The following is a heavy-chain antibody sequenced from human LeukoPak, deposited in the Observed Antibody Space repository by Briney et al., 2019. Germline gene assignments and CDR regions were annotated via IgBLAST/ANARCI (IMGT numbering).Heavy chain of an antibody. D-gene: IGHD1/OR15-1a*01. J-gene: IGHJ4*02. CDR3: AKDSERNNLRYYFDY. CDR2: ISYDGSNK. V-gene: IGHV3-30*18. Sequence: GGSLRLSCAASGFTFSSYGMHWVRQAPGKGLEWVAVISYDGSNKYYADSVKGRFTISRDNSKNTLYLQMNSLRAEDTAVYYCAKDSERNNLRYYFDYWGQGTLVTVSS. CDR1: GFTFSSYG.